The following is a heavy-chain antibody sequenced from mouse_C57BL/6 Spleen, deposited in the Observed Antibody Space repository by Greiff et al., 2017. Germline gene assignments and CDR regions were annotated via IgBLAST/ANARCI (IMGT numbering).Heavy chain of an antibody. CDR3: ARWYGNPNAMDY. CDR2: IYPGSGNT. D-gene: IGHD2-10*02. J-gene: IGHJ4*01. V-gene: IGHV1-84*01. CDR1: GYTFTDYY. Sequence: QVQLQQSGPELVKPGASVKISCKASGYTFTDYYLNWVKQRPGPGLEWIGWIYPGSGNTTYNETFKGKATLTVDTSSCTAYMQLSSLTSEDSAVCICARWYGNPNAMDYWGQGTSGTVSS.